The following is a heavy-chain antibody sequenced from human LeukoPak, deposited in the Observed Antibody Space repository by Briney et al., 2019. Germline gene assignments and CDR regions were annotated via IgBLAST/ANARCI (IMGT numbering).Heavy chain of an antibody. Sequence: NPSETLSLTCSVSGGSISGGGYYWSWIRQHPGKGLEWIGYIYYSGSTYYNPSLKSRVTISVDTSKNQFSLKLSSVTAADTAVYYCARDPEGYYDSSGLYPLGAFDIWGQGTMVTVSS. V-gene: IGHV4-31*03. D-gene: IGHD3-22*01. CDR3: ARDPEGYYDSSGLYPLGAFDI. CDR1: GGSISGGGYY. J-gene: IGHJ3*02. CDR2: IYYSGST.